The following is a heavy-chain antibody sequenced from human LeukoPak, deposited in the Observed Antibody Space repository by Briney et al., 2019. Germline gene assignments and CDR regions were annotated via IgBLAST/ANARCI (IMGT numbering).Heavy chain of an antibody. CDR1: GFTFSDYY. J-gene: IGHJ4*02. D-gene: IGHD1-26*01. V-gene: IGHV3-11*01. CDR2: ISSSGSTR. Sequence: GGSLRLSCAASGFTFSDYYMAWIRQAPGKGLEWISYISSSGSTRKPAGSENGRLTISRDNAANSLYLQLNSLRPEDTVVYYCARAGLVGAQTEYFFDYWGQGTVVTVSS. CDR3: ARAGLVGAQTEYFFDY.